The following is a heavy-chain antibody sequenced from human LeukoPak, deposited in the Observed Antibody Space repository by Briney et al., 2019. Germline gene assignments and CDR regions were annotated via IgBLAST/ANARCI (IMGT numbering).Heavy chain of an antibody. J-gene: IGHJ4*02. D-gene: IGHD1-26*01. CDR1: GFTFSSCA. CDR2: ISGSGGST. Sequence: GGSLRLSCAASGFTFSSCAMSWVRKAPGQGLEWVSAISGSGGSTYYADSVKGRFTISRDNSKNTLYLQMNSLRAEDTAVYYCAKDSASGTNFDYWGQGTLVTVSS. CDR3: AKDSASGTNFDY. V-gene: IGHV3-23*01.